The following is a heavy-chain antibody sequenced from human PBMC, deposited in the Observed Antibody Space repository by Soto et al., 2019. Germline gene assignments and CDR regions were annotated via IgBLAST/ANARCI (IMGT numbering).Heavy chain of an antibody. D-gene: IGHD1-20*01. J-gene: IGHJ5*02. Sequence: GGSLRLSCAASGFTFSSFDMHWVRQATGKGLEWVSGIGGAGDTYYPGSVKGRFTISRENAKNSLYLQMNSLRAGDTAVYYCVAGRPTHWYSWGQGTLVTVSS. V-gene: IGHV3-13*01. CDR3: VAGRPTHWYS. CDR1: GFTFSSFD. CDR2: IGGAGDT.